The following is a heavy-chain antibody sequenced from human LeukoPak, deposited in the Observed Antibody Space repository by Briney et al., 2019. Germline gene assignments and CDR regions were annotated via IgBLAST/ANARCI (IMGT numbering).Heavy chain of an antibody. J-gene: IGHJ4*02. Sequence: SETLSLTCTVSGGFISTSNYYWGWIRQPPGKGLEWIGEINHSGSTNYNPSLKSRVTISVDTSKNQFSLKLSSVTAADTAVYYCARGRRTAEVGGHFDYWGQGTLVTVSS. CDR1: GGFISTSNYY. CDR3: ARGRRTAEVGGHFDY. V-gene: IGHV4-39*07. CDR2: INHSGST. D-gene: IGHD2-21*02.